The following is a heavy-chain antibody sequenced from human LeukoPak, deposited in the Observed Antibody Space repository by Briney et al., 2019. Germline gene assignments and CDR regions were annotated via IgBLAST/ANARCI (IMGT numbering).Heavy chain of an antibody. D-gene: IGHD6-13*01. J-gene: IGHJ4*02. Sequence: ASVKVSCKASGGTFSSYAISWVRQAPGQGLEWMGGIIPIFGTANYAQKFQGRVTITADESTSTAYMELSSLRSEDTAVYYCAREVGAAASDYWGQGTLVSVSS. CDR2: IIPIFGTA. V-gene: IGHV1-69*13. CDR1: GGTFSSYA. CDR3: AREVGAAASDY.